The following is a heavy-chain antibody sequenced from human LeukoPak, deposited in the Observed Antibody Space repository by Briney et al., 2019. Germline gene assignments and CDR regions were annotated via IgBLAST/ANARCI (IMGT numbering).Heavy chain of an antibody. V-gene: IGHV3-64*01. CDR1: GFTFSSYA. Sequence: GGSLRLSCAASGFTFSSYAMHWVRQAPGKGLEYDSAISSNGGSTYYANSVKGRFTISRDNSKNTLYLQMGSLRAEDMAVYYCARGRFSAWYSGSYPNPIFDYWGQGTLVTVSS. CDR2: ISSNGGST. CDR3: ARGRFSAWYSGSYPNPIFDY. D-gene: IGHD1-26*01. J-gene: IGHJ4*02.